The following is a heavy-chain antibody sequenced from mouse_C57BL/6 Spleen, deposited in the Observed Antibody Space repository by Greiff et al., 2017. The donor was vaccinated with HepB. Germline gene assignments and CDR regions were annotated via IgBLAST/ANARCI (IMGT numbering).Heavy chain of an antibody. D-gene: IGHD2-4*01. CDR3: ARRGDYDEGAMDY. Sequence: VQGVESGAELAKPGASVKLSCKASGYTFTSYWMHWVKQRPGQGLEWIGYINPSSGYTKYNQKFKDKATLTADKSSSTAYMQLSSLTYEDSAVYYCARRGDYDEGAMDYWGQGTSVTVSS. CDR1: GYTFTSYW. J-gene: IGHJ4*01. CDR2: INPSSGYT. V-gene: IGHV1-7*01.